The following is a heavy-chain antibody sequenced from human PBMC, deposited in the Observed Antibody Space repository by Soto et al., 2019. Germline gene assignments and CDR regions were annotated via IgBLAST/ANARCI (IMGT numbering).Heavy chain of an antibody. CDR1: GKPFRGSD. J-gene: IGHJ4*02. Sequence: SETLSLTCAVYGKPFRGSDSTWIRQPPGTGLEWIGEINHSGSTNYNPSLKSRVTISVDTSKNQFSLKLTSVTAADTAVYYCARDKITGLFDYWGQVTLVTVS. V-gene: IGHV4-34*01. CDR2: INHSGST. D-gene: IGHD2-8*02. CDR3: ARDKITGLFDY.